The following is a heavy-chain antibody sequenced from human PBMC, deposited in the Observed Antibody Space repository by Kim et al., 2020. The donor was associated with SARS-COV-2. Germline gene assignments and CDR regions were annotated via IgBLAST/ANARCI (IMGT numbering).Heavy chain of an antibody. CDR1: GYTFTSYA. CDR2: INAGNGNT. CDR3: ARSLGYYSGSGRRHFDD. Sequence: ASVKVSCKASGYTFTSYAMHWVRQAPGQRLEWMGWINAGNGNTKYSQKFQGRVTITRDTSASTAYMELSSLRSEDTAVYYCARSLGYYSGSGRRHFDDWGEGALGTLSS. V-gene: IGHV1-3*01. D-gene: IGHD3-10*01. J-gene: IGHJ4*02.